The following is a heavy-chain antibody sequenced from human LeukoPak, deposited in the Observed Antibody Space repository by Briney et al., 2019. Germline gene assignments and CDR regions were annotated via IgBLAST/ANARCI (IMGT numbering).Heavy chain of an antibody. CDR2: INPNSGGT. V-gene: IGHV1-2*02. J-gene: IGHJ4*02. D-gene: IGHD6-19*01. CDR1: GYTFTSYY. Sequence: EASVTVSCTASGYTFTSYYMHWVRQAPGQGLEWMGWINPNSGGTNYAQKFQGRVTMTRDTSISTAYMELSRLRSDDTAVYYCARAGVGWQWPASSSFDYWGQGTLVTVSS. CDR3: ARAGVGWQWPASSSFDY.